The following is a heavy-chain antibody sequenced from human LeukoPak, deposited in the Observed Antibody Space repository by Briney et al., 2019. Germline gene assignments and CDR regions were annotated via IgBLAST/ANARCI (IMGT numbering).Heavy chain of an antibody. V-gene: IGHV4-39*01. D-gene: IGHD3-22*01. CDR1: GGSISSSSYY. CDR2: IYYSGST. J-gene: IGHJ4*02. Sequence: SETLSLTCTVSGGSISSSSYYWGWIRQPPGKGLEWIGSIYYSGSTYYNPSLKSRVTISVDTSKNQFSLKLSSVTAADTAVYYCARQSPSPDSSLCYFDYWGQGTLVTVSS. CDR3: ARQSPSPDSSLCYFDY.